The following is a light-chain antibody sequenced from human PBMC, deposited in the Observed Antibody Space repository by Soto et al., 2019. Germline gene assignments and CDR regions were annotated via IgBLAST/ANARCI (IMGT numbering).Light chain of an antibody. V-gene: IGLV1-40*01. J-gene: IGLJ2*01. CDR2: DNN. CDR1: SSNIGAGYD. CDR3: QSFDTSLSGFVV. Sequence: QSVLTQPPSMSGAPGQRVTISCTGSSSNIGAGYDVHWYQQHPGTAPKLLIFDNNNRPSVVPDRCSGSKSDTSASLAITGLQAEDEADYYCQSFDTSLSGFVVFGGGTKLTVL.